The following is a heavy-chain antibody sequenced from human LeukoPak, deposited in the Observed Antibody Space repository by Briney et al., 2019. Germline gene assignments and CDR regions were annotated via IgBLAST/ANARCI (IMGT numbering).Heavy chain of an antibody. D-gene: IGHD6-13*01. CDR2: IRYDGSNK. Sequence: TGGSLRLSCAASGFTFSSYGMHWVRQAPGKGLEWVAFIRYDGSNKYYADSVKGRFTISRDNSKNTLYLQMNSLRAEDTAVYYCAKEEVAAASTGDYWGQGTLVTVSS. CDR1: GFTFSSYG. CDR3: AKEEVAAASTGDY. J-gene: IGHJ4*02. V-gene: IGHV3-30*02.